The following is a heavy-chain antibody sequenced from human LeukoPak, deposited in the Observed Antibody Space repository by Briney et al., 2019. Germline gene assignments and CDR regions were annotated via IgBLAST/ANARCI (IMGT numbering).Heavy chain of an antibody. CDR3: AKVPILRRRGYYDTSGPIDY. V-gene: IGHV3-23*01. Sequence: GGSLRLSCAASGFTFSSYGMSWVRQAPGKGLEWGSGISGSGVTTYYADSVKGRFTISRDNSKNTLYLQMNSLRADDTAVYYCAKVPILRRRGYYDTSGPIDYWGQGTLVTVSS. CDR2: ISGSGVTT. D-gene: IGHD3-22*01. CDR1: GFTFSSYG. J-gene: IGHJ4*02.